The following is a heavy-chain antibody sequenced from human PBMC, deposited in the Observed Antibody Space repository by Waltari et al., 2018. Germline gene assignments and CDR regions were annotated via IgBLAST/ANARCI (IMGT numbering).Heavy chain of an antibody. D-gene: IGHD3-10*01. Sequence: QVQLVQSGAEVKKPGASVKVSCKASGYTFTSYDINWVRKATGQGLEWMGWMNPNSGNTGYAQKFQGRVTMTRNTSISTAYMELSSLRSEDTAVYYCARGQGDYGSGSYSSAVDYWGQGTLVTVSS. J-gene: IGHJ4*02. V-gene: IGHV1-8*01. CDR2: MNPNSGNT. CDR1: GYTFTSYD. CDR3: ARGQGDYGSGSYSSAVDY.